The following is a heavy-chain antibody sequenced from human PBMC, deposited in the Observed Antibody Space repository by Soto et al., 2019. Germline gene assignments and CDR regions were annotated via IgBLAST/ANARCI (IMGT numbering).Heavy chain of an antibody. Sequence: SETLSLTCTVSGGSISSYYWSWIRQPPGKGLEWVGYIYYTGTSKYNPSLKSRVTISVDSSKNQFSLKLDSVTAADTAVYYCARLGGYYQAFDNWGQGTLVTVSS. CDR2: IYYTGTS. CDR3: ARLGGYYQAFDN. CDR1: GGSISSYY. D-gene: IGHD3-3*01. V-gene: IGHV4-59*08. J-gene: IGHJ4*02.